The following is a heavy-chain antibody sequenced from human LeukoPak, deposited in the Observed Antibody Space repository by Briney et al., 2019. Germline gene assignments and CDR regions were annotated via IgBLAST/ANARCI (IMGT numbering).Heavy chain of an antibody. J-gene: IGHJ4*02. CDR1: GFTFSSYG. CDR2: ISYDGSNK. CDR3: AKVKGPWELEGYFDY. D-gene: IGHD1-26*01. V-gene: IGHV3-30*18. Sequence: VVQPGRSLRLSCAASGFTFSSYGMHWVRQAPGKGLEWVAVISYDGSNKYYADSVKGRFTISRDNSKNTLYLQMNSLRAEDTAVYYCAKVKGPWELEGYFDYWGQGTLVTVSS.